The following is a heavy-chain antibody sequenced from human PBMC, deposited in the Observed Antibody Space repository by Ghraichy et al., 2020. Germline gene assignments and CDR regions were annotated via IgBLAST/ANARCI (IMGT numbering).Heavy chain of an antibody. CDR2: IYYSGST. Sequence: SATLSLTCTVSGGSISSYYWSWIRQPPGKGLEWIGYIYYSGSTNYNPSLKSRVTISVDTSKNQFSLKLSSVTAADTAVYYCARGASNGFGEIDYWGQGTLVTVSS. D-gene: IGHD3-10*01. CDR3: ARGASNGFGEIDY. V-gene: IGHV4-59*01. CDR1: GGSISSYY. J-gene: IGHJ4*02.